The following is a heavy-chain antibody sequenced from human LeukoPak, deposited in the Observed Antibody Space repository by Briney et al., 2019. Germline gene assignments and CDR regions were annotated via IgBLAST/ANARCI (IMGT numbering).Heavy chain of an antibody. CDR2: IYYSGST. J-gene: IGHJ4*02. D-gene: IGHD1-26*01. CDR1: GGSFSGYY. Sequence: PSETPSLTCAVYGGSFSGYYWSWIRQPPGKGLEWIAYIYYSGSTSYNPSLKSRVTISVDTSKNQFSLKLNSVTAADTAMYYCARLFHPALSGNYPFDYWGQGTLVTVSS. V-gene: IGHV4-59*01. CDR3: ARLFHPALSGNYPFDY.